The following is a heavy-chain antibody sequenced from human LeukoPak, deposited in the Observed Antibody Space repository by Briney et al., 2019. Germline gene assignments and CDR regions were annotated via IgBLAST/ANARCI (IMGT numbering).Heavy chain of an antibody. D-gene: IGHD6-19*01. J-gene: IGHJ4*02. V-gene: IGHV3-53*01. CDR3: ERGSGWYDY. Sequence: GGSLRLSCAASGFTVVDNYLAWVRQSPDRGLEWVSAIYTGGTTYYADSVKGRFTISRDSSQNTLYLQMNSLRVEDTAVYFCERGSGWYDYWGQGTLVTVSS. CDR1: GFTVVDNY. CDR2: IYTGGTT.